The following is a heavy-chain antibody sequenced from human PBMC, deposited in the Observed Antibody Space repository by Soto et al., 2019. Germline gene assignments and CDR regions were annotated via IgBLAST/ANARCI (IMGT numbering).Heavy chain of an antibody. D-gene: IGHD6-13*01. Sequence: GGSLRLSCAASGFTFSSYAMSWVRQAPGKGLEWVSAISGSGGSTYYADSVKGRFTISRDNSKNTLYLQMNSLRAEDTAVYYCAKDVSWGNPIPAAAEYDAFDIWGQGTMVTVSS. CDR1: GFTFSSYA. J-gene: IGHJ3*02. V-gene: IGHV3-23*01. CDR3: AKDVSWGNPIPAAAEYDAFDI. CDR2: ISGSGGST.